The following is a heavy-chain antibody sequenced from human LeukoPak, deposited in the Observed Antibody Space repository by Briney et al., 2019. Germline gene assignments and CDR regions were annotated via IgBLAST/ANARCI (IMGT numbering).Heavy chain of an antibody. CDR2: IYYSGST. D-gene: IGHD1-26*01. CDR3: ARHRGGSYHWSAFDI. Sequence: SETLSLTCTVSGGSISSYYWSWIRQPPGKGLEWIGYIYYSGSTNYNPSLKSRVTISVDTSKNQFSLKLSSVTAADTAVYCCARHRGGSYHWSAFDIWGQGTMVTVSS. CDR1: GGSISSYY. V-gene: IGHV4-59*08. J-gene: IGHJ3*02.